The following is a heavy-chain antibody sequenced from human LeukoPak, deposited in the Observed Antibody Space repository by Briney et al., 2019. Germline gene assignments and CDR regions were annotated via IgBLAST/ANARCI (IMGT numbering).Heavy chain of an antibody. CDR3: AKVDSVAGPAEYFQH. CDR1: GFTFSSYA. D-gene: IGHD6-19*01. V-gene: IGHV3-23*01. CDR2: NSGSGGST. J-gene: IGHJ1*01. Sequence: PGGSLRLSCAASGFTFSSYAMSWVRQAPGKGLEWVSANSGSGGSTYYADSVKGRFTISRDNSKNTLYLQMNSLRAEDTAVYYCAKVDSVAGPAEYFQHWGQGTLVTVSS.